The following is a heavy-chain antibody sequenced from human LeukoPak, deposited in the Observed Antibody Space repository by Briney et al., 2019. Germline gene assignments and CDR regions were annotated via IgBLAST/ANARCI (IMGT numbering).Heavy chain of an antibody. CDR2: INPDNGNT. Sequence: ASVKVSCKASGYTFKTYSIHWVRQAPGQRLEWMGWINPDNGNTRFSQTFQDRLTINRDTSASTASMELSSLSSEDTAVYFCARDRAKGYTPLDPWGQGTLVTVSS. J-gene: IGHJ5*02. CDR1: GYTFKTYS. D-gene: IGHD1-1*01. V-gene: IGHV1-3*01. CDR3: ARDRAKGYTPLDP.